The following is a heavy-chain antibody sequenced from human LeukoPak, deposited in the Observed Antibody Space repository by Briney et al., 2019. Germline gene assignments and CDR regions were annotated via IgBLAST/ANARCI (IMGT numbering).Heavy chain of an antibody. CDR1: GFTFSDYY. Sequence: GGSLRLSCAASGFTFSDYYMSWIRQAPGKGLEWVSYIDSSGRYTNYADSVKGRFTISRDNAKNSLYLQMNSLRAEDTAVYYCARDGDSGSYYSYYGMDVWGKGTTVTVSS. V-gene: IGHV3-11*06. D-gene: IGHD3-10*01. CDR2: IDSSGRYT. CDR3: ARDGDSGSYYSYYGMDV. J-gene: IGHJ6*04.